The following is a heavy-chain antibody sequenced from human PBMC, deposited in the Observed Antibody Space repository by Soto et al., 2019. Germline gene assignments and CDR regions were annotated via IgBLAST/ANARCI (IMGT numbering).Heavy chain of an antibody. CDR1: GFTFSSYA. CDR2: ISYDGSNK. V-gene: IGHV3-30-3*01. Sequence: QVQLVESGGGVVQPGRSLRLSCAASGFTFSSYAMHWVRQAPGKGLEWVAVISYDGSNKYYADSVKGRFTISRDNSKNTLYLQMNSLRAEDTAVYYCARDLDCSGGSCDPAGNWCDPWGQGTLVTVSS. J-gene: IGHJ5*02. CDR3: ARDLDCSGGSCDPAGNWCDP. D-gene: IGHD2-15*01.